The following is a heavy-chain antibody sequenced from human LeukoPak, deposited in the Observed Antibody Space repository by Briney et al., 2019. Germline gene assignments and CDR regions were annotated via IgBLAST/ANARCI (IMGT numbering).Heavy chain of an antibody. J-gene: IGHJ5*02. CDR1: GGSISSYY. CDR3: ARTGPLSGWFDP. Sequence: PSETLSLTCTVSGGSISSYYWSWIRQPPGKGLEWIGYIYYSGSTNYNPSLKSRVTISVDTSKNQFSLKLSSVTAAGTAVYYCARTGPLSGWFDPWGQGTLVTVSS. CDR2: IYYSGST. V-gene: IGHV4-59*08. D-gene: IGHD1-14*01.